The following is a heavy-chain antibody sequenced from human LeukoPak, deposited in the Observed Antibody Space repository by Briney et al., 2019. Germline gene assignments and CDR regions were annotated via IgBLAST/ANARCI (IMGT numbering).Heavy chain of an antibody. V-gene: IGHV4-34*01. CDR1: GGSFSGYY. J-gene: IGHJ4*02. CDR3: ASRDTATGLD. Sequence: PLETLSLTCAVYGGSFSGYYWSWIRQPPGKGLEWIGEINHSGSTNYNPSLKSRVTISVDTSKNQFSLKLSSVTAADTAVYYCASRDTATGLDWGQGTLVTVSS. D-gene: IGHD5-18*01. CDR2: INHSGST.